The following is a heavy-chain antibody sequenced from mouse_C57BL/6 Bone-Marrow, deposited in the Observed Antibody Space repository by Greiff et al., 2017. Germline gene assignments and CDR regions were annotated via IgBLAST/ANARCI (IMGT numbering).Heavy chain of an antibody. CDR2: IDPSDSYT. CDR3: VTSQATACFPY. CDR1: GYTFTSYW. V-gene: IGHV1-50*01. D-gene: IGHD3-2*02. Sequence: QVQLQQPGAELVKPGASVTLSCKASGYTFTSYWMQWVKQRPGQGLEWIGEIDPSDSYTNYNQKFKGKATLTVDTSSSTAYMQLSSLTSEYSAVYYCVTSQATACFPYWAQGPLRTVSS. J-gene: IGHJ3*01.